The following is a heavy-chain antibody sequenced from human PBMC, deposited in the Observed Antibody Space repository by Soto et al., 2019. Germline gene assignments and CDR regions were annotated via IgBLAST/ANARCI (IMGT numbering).Heavy chain of an antibody. D-gene: IGHD3-3*01. CDR1: GYTFTSYG. Sequence: ASVKVSCKASGYTFTSYGISWVRQAPGQGLEWMGWMNPNSFNTGYAQKFQGIVTITRNISISTAYMELSSLRSEYTAVYYCARGDFWSGYYRVDVWGKGTTVTVSS. CDR2: MNPNSFNT. J-gene: IGHJ6*04. V-gene: IGHV1-8*03. CDR3: ARGDFWSGYYRVDV.